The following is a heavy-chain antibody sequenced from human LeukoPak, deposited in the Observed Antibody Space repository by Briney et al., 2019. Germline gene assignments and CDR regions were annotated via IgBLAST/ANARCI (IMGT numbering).Heavy chain of an antibody. V-gene: IGHV3-48*04. CDR3: AELGITMIGGV. CDR2: ISSSGSTI. Sequence: PGGSLSLSCAASGFSFSTAWMHWVRQAPGKGLEWVSYISSSGSTIYYADSVKGRFTISRDNAKNSLYLQMNSLRAEDTAVYYCAELGITMIGGVWGKGTTVTISS. CDR1: GFSFSTAW. J-gene: IGHJ6*04. D-gene: IGHD3-10*02.